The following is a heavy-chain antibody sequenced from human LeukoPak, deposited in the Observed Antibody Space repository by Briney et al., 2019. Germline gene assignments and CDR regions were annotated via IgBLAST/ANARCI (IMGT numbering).Heavy chain of an antibody. Sequence: GGSLRLSCAASGFTFSSYEMNWVRQAPGKGLEGVSYISSSCSTIYYADSVKGRFTISRDNAKNSLYLQMNSLRAEDTAVYYCARIPQSDSSSWYDPYYFDYWGQGTLVTVSS. CDR1: GFTFSSYE. CDR2: ISSSCSTI. D-gene: IGHD6-13*01. V-gene: IGHV3-48*03. J-gene: IGHJ4*02. CDR3: ARIPQSDSSSWYDPYYFDY.